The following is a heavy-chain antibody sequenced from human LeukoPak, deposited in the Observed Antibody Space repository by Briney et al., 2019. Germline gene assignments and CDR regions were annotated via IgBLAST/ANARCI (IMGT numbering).Heavy chain of an antibody. CDR1: GFTFSSYT. CDR3: AREVYDYVWGSYRYPGAFDI. V-gene: IGHV3-21*01. Sequence: GGSLRLSCAVSGFTFSSYTMNWVRQAPGKGLEWVSSISSSSSYIYYADSVKGRFTISRDNAKNSLYLQMNSLRAEDTAVYYCAREVYDYVWGSYRYPGAFDIWGQGTMVTVSS. CDR2: ISSSSSYI. J-gene: IGHJ3*02. D-gene: IGHD3-16*02.